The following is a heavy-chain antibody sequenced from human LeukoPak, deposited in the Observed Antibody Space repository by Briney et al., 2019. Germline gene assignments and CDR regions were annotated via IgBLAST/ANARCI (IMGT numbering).Heavy chain of an antibody. Sequence: PGGSLRLSRAASGFTFSSYSMNWVRQAPGKGLEWVSYISSSSSTIYYADSVKGRFTISRDNAKNSLYLQMNSLRAEDTAVYYCASLGPRFDPWGQGTLVTVSS. J-gene: IGHJ5*02. CDR3: ASLGPRFDP. CDR2: ISSSSSTI. CDR1: GFTFSSYS. V-gene: IGHV3-48*01.